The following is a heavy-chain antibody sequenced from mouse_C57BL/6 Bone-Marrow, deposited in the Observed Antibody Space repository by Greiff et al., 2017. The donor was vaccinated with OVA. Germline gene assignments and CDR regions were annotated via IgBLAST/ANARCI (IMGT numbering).Heavy chain of an antibody. Sequence: QVQLQQPGAELVRPGSSVKLSCKASGYTFTSYWMDWVKQMPGQGLEWIGNIYPSDSETHYNQKFKDKATLTVDKSSSTAYMQLSSLTSEDSSVYYCARNRFAYWGQGTLVTVSA. CDR3: ARNRFAY. CDR1: GYTFTSYW. J-gene: IGHJ3*01. CDR2: IYPSDSET. V-gene: IGHV1-61*01.